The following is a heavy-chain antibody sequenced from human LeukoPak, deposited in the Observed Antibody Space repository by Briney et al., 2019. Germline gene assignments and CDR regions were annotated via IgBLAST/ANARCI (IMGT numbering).Heavy chain of an antibody. V-gene: IGHV3-30*02. CDR3: GKVRATYDSSGPWYFDY. CDR1: GLTFSSYG. J-gene: IGHJ4*02. CDR2: IRYDGSNK. Sequence: GGSLRLSCAASGLTFSSYGMHWVRQAPGKGLEWVAFIRYDGSNKYYADSVKGRFTISRDNSKNTLYLQMNSLRAEDTAVYYCGKVRATYDSSGPWYFDYWGQGTLVTVSS. D-gene: IGHD3-22*01.